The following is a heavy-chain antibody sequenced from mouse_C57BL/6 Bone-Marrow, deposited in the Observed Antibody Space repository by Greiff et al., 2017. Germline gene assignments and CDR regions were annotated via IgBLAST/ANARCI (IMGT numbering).Heavy chain of an antibody. J-gene: IGHJ3*01. CDR1: GYAFSSSW. CDR2: IYPGDGDT. V-gene: IGHV1-82*01. Sequence: VQLQQSGPELVKPGASVKISCKASGYAFSSSWMNWVKQRPGKGLEWIGRIYPGDGDTNYNGKFKGKATLTADKSSSTAYMQLSSLTSEDSAVYFCARGNYYSNPFAYWGQGTLVTVSA. D-gene: IGHD2-5*01. CDR3: ARGNYYSNPFAY.